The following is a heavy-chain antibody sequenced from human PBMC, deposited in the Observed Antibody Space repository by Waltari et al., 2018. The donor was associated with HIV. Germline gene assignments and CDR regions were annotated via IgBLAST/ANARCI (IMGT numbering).Heavy chain of an antibody. D-gene: IGHD2-15*01. V-gene: IGHV3-66*02. J-gene: IGHJ6*02. CDR1: GFTVSSNY. Sequence: EVQLVESGGGLVQPGGSLRLSCAASGFTVSSNYMSWVRQAPGKGLEWVSVIYSGGSTYYADSVKGRFTISRDNSKNTLYLQMNSLRAEDTAVYYCARDQRGESGPWYYGMDVWGQGTTVTVSS. CDR2: IYSGGST. CDR3: ARDQRGESGPWYYGMDV.